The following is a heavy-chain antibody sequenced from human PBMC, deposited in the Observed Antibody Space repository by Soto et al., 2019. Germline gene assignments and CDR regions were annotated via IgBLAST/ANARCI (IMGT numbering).Heavy chain of an antibody. D-gene: IGHD5-18*01. V-gene: IGHV4-31*03. CDR1: GGSISSGGYY. CDR3: ARSGYSYGPNPLLY. CDR2: IYYSGST. J-gene: IGHJ4*02. Sequence: QVQLQESGPGLVKPSQTLSLTCTVSGGSISSGGYYWSCIRQHPGKGLEWIGYIYYSGSTYYNPSLKSRVTISVDTSKNQSSLKLSSVTAADTAVYYCARSGYSYGPNPLLYWGQGTLVTVSS.